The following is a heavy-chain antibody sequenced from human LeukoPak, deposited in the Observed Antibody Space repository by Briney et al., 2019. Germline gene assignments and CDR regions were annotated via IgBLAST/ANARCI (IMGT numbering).Heavy chain of an antibody. Sequence: PGGSLRLSCAASGFTFSRHNMNWVRQAPGKGLEWVSSISSSSSYIYYADSVKGRFTISRDNARNSLYLQMNSLRAEDTAVYYCVRGKANYGSGSDAWGKGTTVTVSS. CDR1: GFTFSRHN. CDR3: VRGKANYGSGSDA. V-gene: IGHV3-21*01. J-gene: IGHJ6*04. D-gene: IGHD3-10*01. CDR2: ISSSSSYI.